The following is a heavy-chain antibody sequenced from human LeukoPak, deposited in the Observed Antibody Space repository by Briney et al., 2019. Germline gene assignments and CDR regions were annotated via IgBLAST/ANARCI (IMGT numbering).Heavy chain of an antibody. CDR3: ARESTDYYLDY. Sequence: GGSLRLSCAASGFTVSSNYMSWVRQAPGKGLEWVSVIYSGGSTYYADSVKGRFTISRDNSKNTLYLQMNSLRAEDTAVYYCARESTDYYLDYWGQGTLVTVSS. V-gene: IGHV3-53*01. D-gene: IGHD1-1*01. J-gene: IGHJ4*02. CDR2: IYSGGST. CDR1: GFTVSSNY.